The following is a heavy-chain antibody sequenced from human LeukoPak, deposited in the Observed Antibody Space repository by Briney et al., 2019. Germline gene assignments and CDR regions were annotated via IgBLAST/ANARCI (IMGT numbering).Heavy chain of an antibody. Sequence: ASVKVSCKASGYTFTSYGISWVRQAPGQGLEWMGWMNPNSGNTGYAQKFQGRVTITRNTSISTAYMELSSLRSEDTAVYYCAREKTVTEDAFDIWGQGTMVTVSS. CDR2: MNPNSGNT. CDR1: GYTFTSYG. D-gene: IGHD4-17*01. J-gene: IGHJ3*02. V-gene: IGHV1-8*03. CDR3: AREKTVTEDAFDI.